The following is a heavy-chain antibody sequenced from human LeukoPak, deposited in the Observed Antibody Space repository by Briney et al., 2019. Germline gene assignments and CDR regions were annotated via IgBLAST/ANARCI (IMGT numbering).Heavy chain of an antibody. CDR2: IWYDGSNK. CDR3: ARLYGTYPGWFDP. Sequence: GGSLRLSCAAPGFTFSSYGMHWVRQAPGKGLEWVAVIWYDGSNKYYADSVKGRFTISRDNSKNTLYLQMNSLRAEDTAVYYCARLYGTYPGWFDPWGQGTLVTVSS. J-gene: IGHJ5*02. D-gene: IGHD4-17*01. CDR1: GFTFSSYG. V-gene: IGHV3-33*01.